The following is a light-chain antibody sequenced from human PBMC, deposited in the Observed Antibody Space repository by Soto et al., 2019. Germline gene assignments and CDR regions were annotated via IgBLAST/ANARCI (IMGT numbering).Light chain of an antibody. J-gene: IGKJ4*02. CDR1: QGIRGW. Sequence: DIKMTQSPSSLSAFIGDKVAITRRASQGIRGWLAWYQLKPGKAPKSLIYATSTLQDGVPSRFSGNGSETEFTLTSSSLQSEDIATYYCQQYNNSPLTFGGGTKVDIK. V-gene: IGKV1D-16*01. CDR2: ATS. CDR3: QQYNNSPLT.